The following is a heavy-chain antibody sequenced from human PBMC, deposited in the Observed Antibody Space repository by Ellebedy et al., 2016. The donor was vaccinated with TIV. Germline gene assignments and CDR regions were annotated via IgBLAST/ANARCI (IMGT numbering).Heavy chain of an antibody. CDR1: GFNLGEYG. Sequence: GGSLRLXXAASGFNLGEYGMHWVRQAPGKGLQWATLIWYDGSRKYYTDSVKGRFTVSRDNSKNTLYLQMNSLTADDSAVYYCARDGYSSSWYPPDYYYGMDVWGQGTTVTVSS. CDR3: ARDGYSSSWYPPDYYYGMDV. D-gene: IGHD6-13*01. V-gene: IGHV3-33*01. J-gene: IGHJ6*02. CDR2: IWYDGSRK.